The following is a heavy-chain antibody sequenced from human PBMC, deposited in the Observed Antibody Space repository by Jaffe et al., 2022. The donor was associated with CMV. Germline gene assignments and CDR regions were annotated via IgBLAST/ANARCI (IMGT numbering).Heavy chain of an antibody. Sequence: EGQLVESGGGLVKPGGSLRLSCAASGFTFSSYSMNWVRQAPGKGLEWVSSISSASIYTYYADSVKGRFTISRDNAKNLLYLQMNSLRAEDTAVYYCAREPRQVGASGSQPPNYWGQGTLVTVSS. D-gene: IGHD3-10*01. CDR3: AREPRQVGASGSQPPNY. CDR1: GFTFSSYS. CDR2: ISSASIYT. J-gene: IGHJ4*02. V-gene: IGHV3-21*01.